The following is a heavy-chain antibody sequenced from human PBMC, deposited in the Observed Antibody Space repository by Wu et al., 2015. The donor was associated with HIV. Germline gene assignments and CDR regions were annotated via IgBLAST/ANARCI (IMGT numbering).Heavy chain of an antibody. J-gene: IGHJ3*02. CDR1: GYTFTGYY. Sequence: QVQLVQSGAEVKKPGASVKVSCKASGYTFTGYYMHWVRQAPGQGLEWMGWINPNSGGTNYAQKFQGRVTMTRDTSISTAYMELGSLRSEDTAVYYCATSRRGTYSFNDAFDMWGQGTMVTVSS. CDR2: INPNSGGT. V-gene: IGHV1-2*02. CDR3: ATSRRGTYSFNDAFDM. D-gene: IGHD1-26*01.